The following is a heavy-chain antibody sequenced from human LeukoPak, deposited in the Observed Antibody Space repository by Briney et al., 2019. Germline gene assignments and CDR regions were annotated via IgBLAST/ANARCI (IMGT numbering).Heavy chain of an antibody. CDR1: GGSISSYY. J-gene: IGHJ4*02. V-gene: IGHV4-59*12. D-gene: IGHD2/OR15-2a*01. CDR3: ARTSVLAGIGH. Sequence: SETLSLTCTVSGGSISSYYWSWIRQPPGKGLEWIGYIYHSGSTYYNPSLKSRVTISVDRSKNQFSLKLSSVTAADTAVYYCARTSVLAGIGHWGQGTLVTVSS. CDR2: IYHSGST.